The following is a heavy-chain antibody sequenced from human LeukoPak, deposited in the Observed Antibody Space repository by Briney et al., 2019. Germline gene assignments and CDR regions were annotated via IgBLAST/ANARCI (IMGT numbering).Heavy chain of an antibody. CDR3: AHEGWDYDAFDI. D-gene: IGHD1-26*01. CDR2: FYPGDSDP. CDR1: GYSFTNYW. V-gene: IGHV5-51*01. J-gene: IGHJ3*02. Sequence: GESLKISCKGSGYSFTNYWIGWVRQMPGKGLEWMGIFYPGDSDPIYSPSFQGQVTISADKSTSTVYLQWSSLKASDTAMYYCAHEGWDYDAFDIWGQGTMVTVSS.